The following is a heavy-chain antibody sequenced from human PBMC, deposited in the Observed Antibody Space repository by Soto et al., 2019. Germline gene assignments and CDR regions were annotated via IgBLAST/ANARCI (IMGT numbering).Heavy chain of an antibody. CDR2: IYYSGST. D-gene: IGHD3-22*01. CDR1: GGSISSYY. CDR3: ARGPNYDSRTIDFDY. Sequence: SETLSLTCTVSGGSISSYYWSWIRQPPGKGLEWIGYIYYSGSTNYNPSLKSRVTISVDTSKNQFSLKLSSVTAADTAVYYCARGPNYDSRTIDFDYWGQGTLVTVSS. J-gene: IGHJ4*02. V-gene: IGHV4-59*01.